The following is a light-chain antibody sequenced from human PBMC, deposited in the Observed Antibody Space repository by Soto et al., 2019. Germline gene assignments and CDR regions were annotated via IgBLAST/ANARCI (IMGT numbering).Light chain of an antibody. CDR3: QQFNLYPWT. Sequence: DIQMTQSPSTLSASVGDRVTITCRASQTIGRGLAWYQQKPGKAPKPLVSDASSLESGVPSRFSGSGSGTEFTLTISSLQPDDFAVYYCQQFNLYPWTFGQGTKVET. CDR2: DAS. J-gene: IGKJ1*01. V-gene: IGKV1-5*01. CDR1: QTIGRG.